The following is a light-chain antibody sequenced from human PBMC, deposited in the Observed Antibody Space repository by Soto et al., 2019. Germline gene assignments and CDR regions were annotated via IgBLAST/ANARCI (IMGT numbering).Light chain of an antibody. CDR1: QSVSSN. CDR3: QQYNNWPPIT. CDR2: SAS. Sequence: EIVMTQSPATLSVSPGERATLSCRASQSVSSNLVWYQQKPDQAPGLLIYSASTRATGIPARFSGSGSGTEFTLTISSLQSEDFAVYYCQQYNNWPPITFGQGTRLEIK. V-gene: IGKV3-15*01. J-gene: IGKJ5*01.